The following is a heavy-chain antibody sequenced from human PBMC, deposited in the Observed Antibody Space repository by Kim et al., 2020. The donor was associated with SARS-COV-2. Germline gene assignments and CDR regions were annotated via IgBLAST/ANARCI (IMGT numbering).Heavy chain of an antibody. Sequence: GGSLRLSCAASGFTYANHYMDWVRQAPGKGLEWIAFIRASGPATFYADSVKGRFTISRDNANKTLYLQMNSLRVDDTAVYYCARGHIDNSCSLDYWGQGT. D-gene: IGHD2-21*01. V-gene: IGHV3-11*01. J-gene: IGHJ4*02. CDR2: IRASGPAT. CDR1: GFTYANHY. CDR3: ARGHIDNSCSLDY.